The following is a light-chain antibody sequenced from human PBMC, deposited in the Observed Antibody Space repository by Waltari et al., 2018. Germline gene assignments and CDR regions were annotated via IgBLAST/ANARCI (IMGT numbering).Light chain of an antibody. V-gene: IGLV2-14*03. Sequence: SALTQPASVSGSTGQSSPIPCTGIYSYIRRHDLVPWSQPYPGKVPKLLIYDVTNRPSGVSHRFSGSKSGNTATLTISGLQTEDESDYYCASSRSDSTVVFGGGTKLTVL. CDR1: YSYIRRHDL. J-gene: IGLJ3*02. CDR2: DVT. CDR3: ASSRSDSTVV.